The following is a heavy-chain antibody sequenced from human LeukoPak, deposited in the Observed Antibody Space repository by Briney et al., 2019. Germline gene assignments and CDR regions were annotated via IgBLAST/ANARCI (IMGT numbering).Heavy chain of an antibody. V-gene: IGHV3-9*01. D-gene: IGHD4-17*01. J-gene: IGHJ6*02. Sequence: PGGSLRLSCAASGFTFDDYAMHWVRQAPGKGLEWVSGISWNSGSIGYADSVKGRFTISRDNAKNSLYLQMNSLRAEDTALYYCAKNKGDGDPFYYYYGMDVWGQGTTVTVSS. CDR1: GFTFDDYA. CDR2: ISWNSGSI. CDR3: AKNKGDGDPFYYYYGMDV.